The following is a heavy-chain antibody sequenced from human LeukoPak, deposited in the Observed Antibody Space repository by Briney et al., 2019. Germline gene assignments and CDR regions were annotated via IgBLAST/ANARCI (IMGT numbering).Heavy chain of an antibody. CDR2: ISYDGSNK. Sequence: GGSLRLSCAASGFTFSTYAIHWVRQAPGKGLEWVALISYDGSNKYYADSVKGRFTISRDNSKNTLYLQMNSLRAEDTAVYYCVKDDGAPRGIDYWGQGTLVTVSS. CDR3: VKDDGAPRGIDY. J-gene: IGHJ4*02. V-gene: IGHV3-30*18. D-gene: IGHD3-10*01. CDR1: GFTFSTYA.